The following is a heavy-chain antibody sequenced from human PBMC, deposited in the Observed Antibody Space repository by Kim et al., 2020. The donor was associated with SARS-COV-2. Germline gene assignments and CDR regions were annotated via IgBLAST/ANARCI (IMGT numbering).Heavy chain of an antibody. J-gene: IGHJ4*02. D-gene: IGHD3-10*01. CDR3: ATGARAVWFH. CDR2: IYYSGST. V-gene: IGHV4-39*01. Sequence: SETLSLTCTVSGGSISSSSYYWGWIRQPPGKGLEWIGSIYYSGSTYYNPSLKSRVTISVDTSKNQFSLKLSSVTAADTAVYYCATGARAVWFHWGQGTLVTVSS. CDR1: GGSISSSSYY.